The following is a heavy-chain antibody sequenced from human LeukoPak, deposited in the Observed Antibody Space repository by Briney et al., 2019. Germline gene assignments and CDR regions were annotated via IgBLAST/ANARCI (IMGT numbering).Heavy chain of an antibody. CDR3: ARDVLLWFGPLGPDAFDI. CDR1: GYTFTSYG. J-gene: IGHJ3*02. D-gene: IGHD3-10*01. V-gene: IGHV1-18*01. CDR2: ISAYNGNT. Sequence: ASVKVSCKASGYTFTSYGISWVRQAPRQGLEWRGWISAYNGNTNYAQKLQGGVTMTTDTSPSTAYMELRSLRSADTAVYYCARDVLLWFGPLGPDAFDIWGQGTMVTVSS.